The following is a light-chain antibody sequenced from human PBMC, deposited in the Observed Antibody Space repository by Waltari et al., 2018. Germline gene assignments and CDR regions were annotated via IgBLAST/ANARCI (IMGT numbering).Light chain of an antibody. J-gene: IGKJ3*01. V-gene: IGKV3-20*01. CDR1: QSVSSSY. Sequence: EIVLTQSPATLSLSPGERATLSCRASQSVSSSYLAWYQQKPGQTPRLLIYGASTRATGIPDRFSGSGSGTDFTLTITRLEPEDFAVYYCQQYGSFFGPGTRVYIK. CDR3: QQYGSF. CDR2: GAS.